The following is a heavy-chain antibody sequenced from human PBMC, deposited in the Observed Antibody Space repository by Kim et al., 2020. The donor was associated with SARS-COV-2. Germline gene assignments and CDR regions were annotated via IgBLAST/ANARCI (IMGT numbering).Heavy chain of an antibody. CDR2: INTNTGNP. J-gene: IGHJ5*02. V-gene: IGHV7-4-1*02. Sequence: ASVKVSCKASGYTFTSYRMNWMRQAPGQGLEWMGWINTNTGNPEYAQGFTGRFVFSLDTPVTTAYLQISSLKAEDTAVYYCAREGGYSRGWNQATSWGQGTLVTVSS. CDR1: GYTFTSYR. CDR3: AREGGYSRGWNQATS. D-gene: IGHD6-19*01.